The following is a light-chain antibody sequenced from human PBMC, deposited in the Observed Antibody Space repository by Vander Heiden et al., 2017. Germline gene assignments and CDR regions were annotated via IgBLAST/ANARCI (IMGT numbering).Light chain of an antibody. CDR3: ETWDSSLNAVV. Sequence: QSVLTQPPPVSAAPGQRVTISCSGSSSDIGKHDVSWYQQVPGTAPKVLIYDSNKRPSGISDRFSGSKSGTSATLGITGLQTGDEADYYCETWDSSLNAVVFGGGTKLTVL. J-gene: IGLJ3*02. V-gene: IGLV1-51*01. CDR1: SSDIGKHD. CDR2: DSN.